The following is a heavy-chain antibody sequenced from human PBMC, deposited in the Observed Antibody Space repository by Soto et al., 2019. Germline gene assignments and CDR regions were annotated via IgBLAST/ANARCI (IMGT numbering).Heavy chain of an antibody. J-gene: IGHJ5*02. CDR3: ARGAHNAYFHWLDP. CDR1: GYSFTRHD. CDR2: MNPNSGNA. Sequence: ASVKVSCKATGYSFTRHDINWLRQAAGQGLEWMGWMNPNSGNAVYAQKFQGRVTMTRNTSITTAYIEVTSLKSEDTAVYFCARGAHNAYFHWLDPWG. V-gene: IGHV1-8*01. D-gene: IGHD2-21*01.